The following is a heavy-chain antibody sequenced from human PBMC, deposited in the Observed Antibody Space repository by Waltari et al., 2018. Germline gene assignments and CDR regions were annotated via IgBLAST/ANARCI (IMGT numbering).Heavy chain of an antibody. CDR3: ARNQNGAFDV. J-gene: IGHJ3*01. CDR1: GVSIISTF. D-gene: IGHD2-2*01. V-gene: IGHV4-4*07. CDR2: IRTSGVT. Sequence: QVQLQESGPGLVKPSATLSLTCTVSGVSIISTFWTWIRQPAGKGLEWVGRIRTSGVTDYSPSLKSRVTMSVDTSKNQFSLRLSSVTAADTAVYYCARNQNGAFDVWGQGTRVTVSS.